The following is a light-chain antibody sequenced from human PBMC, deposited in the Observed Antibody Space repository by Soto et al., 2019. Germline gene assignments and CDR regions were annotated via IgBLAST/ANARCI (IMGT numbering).Light chain of an antibody. CDR3: CSYAGSSTWV. CDR1: SSDVGSYNL. J-gene: IGLJ3*02. CDR2: EVS. V-gene: IGLV2-23*02. Sequence: QSVLTQPASVSGSPGQSITISCTGTSSDVGSYNLVSWYQQHPGKAPKLMIYEVSKRPSGVSNRFSGSKSGNTASLTISGLQAEDEADYYCCSYAGSSTWVFGGGTKVT.